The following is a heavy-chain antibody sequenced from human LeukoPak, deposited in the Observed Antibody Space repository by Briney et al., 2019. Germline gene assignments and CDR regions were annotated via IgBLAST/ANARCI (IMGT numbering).Heavy chain of an antibody. D-gene: IGHD3-3*01. V-gene: IGHV3-30*03. J-gene: IGHJ4*02. CDR2: ISYDGSNE. Sequence: GGSLRLSCAASGFTFSSYGMHWVRQAPGKGLEWVAVISYDGSNEYYADSVKGRFTISRDNSKNTLYLQMNSLRAEDTAVYYCAGAFGVVDYWGQGTLVTVSS. CDR3: AGAFGVVDY. CDR1: GFTFSSYG.